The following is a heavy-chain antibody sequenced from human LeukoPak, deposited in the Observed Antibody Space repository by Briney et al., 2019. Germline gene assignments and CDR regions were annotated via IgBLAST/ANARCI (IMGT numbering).Heavy chain of an antibody. V-gene: IGHV1-2*07. J-gene: IGHJ5*02. CDR2: INPHSGDT. D-gene: IGHD5-18*01. CDR3: AREGGSSYGYAYH. CDR1: GYTLTELS. Sequence: ASVKVSFKVSGYTLTELSMHWVRQAPGQGLEWMGWINPHSGDTNYAHKFQGRVTMTRDTSISIAYMELSSLKSDDTAVYYCAREGGSSYGYAYHWGQGTLVTVSS.